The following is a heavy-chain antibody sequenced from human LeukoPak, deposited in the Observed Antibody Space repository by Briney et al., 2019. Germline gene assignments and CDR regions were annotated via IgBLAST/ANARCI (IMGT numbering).Heavy chain of an antibody. CDR3: AREGEVREMTT. Sequence: SQTLSLTCTVSGGSISSGGYYWSWIRQHPGKGLEWIGYIYYSGSTYYNPSLKSRVTISVGTSKNQFSLKLGSVTAADTAVYYCAREGEVREMTTWGQGTLVTVSS. D-gene: IGHD5-24*01. J-gene: IGHJ4*02. CDR1: GGSISSGGYY. CDR2: IYYSGST. V-gene: IGHV4-31*03.